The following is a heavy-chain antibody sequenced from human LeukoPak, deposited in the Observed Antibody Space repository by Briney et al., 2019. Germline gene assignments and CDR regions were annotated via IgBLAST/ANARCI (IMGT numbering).Heavy chain of an antibody. CDR1: GYSISSGYY. J-gene: IGHJ4*02. CDR3: ARSIGLLWFGNDY. CDR2: IYHSGST. D-gene: IGHD3-10*01. Sequence: SETLSLTCAVSGYSISSGYYWGWVRQPPGKGLEWIGSIYHSGSTYYNPSLKSRVTISVGTSKNQFSLKLSSLTAADTAVYYCARSIGLLWFGNDYWGQGTLVTVSS. V-gene: IGHV4-38-2*01.